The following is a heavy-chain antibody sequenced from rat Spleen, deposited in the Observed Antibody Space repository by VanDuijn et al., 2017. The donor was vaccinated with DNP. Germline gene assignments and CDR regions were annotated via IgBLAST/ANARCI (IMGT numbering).Heavy chain of an antibody. Sequence: EVQLVESGGGLVQPGGSLKLSCAASGFTFSDYHMVWVRQTPTKGLEWVATFRISGSRTYSPDSVKGRFTISRDNAKSSLYLQMNSLRSEDTATFYCTTDFERGYWGQGVMVTVSS. J-gene: IGHJ2*01. CDR3: TTDFERGY. CDR2: FRISGSRT. CDR1: GFTFSDYH. D-gene: IGHD1-11*01. V-gene: IGHV5-20*01.